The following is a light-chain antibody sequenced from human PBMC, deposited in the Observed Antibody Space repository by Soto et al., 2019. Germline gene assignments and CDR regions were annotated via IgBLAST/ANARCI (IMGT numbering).Light chain of an antibody. V-gene: IGLV1-40*01. J-gene: IGLJ2*01. CDR2: GNS. CDR1: SSNIGAGYD. CDR3: QSYDSSLSHVV. Sequence: QSVLTQPPSVSGAPGQRVTISCTGSSSNIGAGYDVHWYQQLPGTAPKLLIYGNSNRPSGVPDRFSGSKSGTSASLAITGLQAEDEADYYCQSYDSSLSHVVFGGGT.